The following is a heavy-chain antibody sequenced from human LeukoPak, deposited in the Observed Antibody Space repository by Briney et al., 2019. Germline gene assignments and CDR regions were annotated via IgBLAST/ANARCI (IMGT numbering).Heavy chain of an antibody. V-gene: IGHV1-46*01. CDR2: INPSGGST. CDR1: GYTFTSYY. Sequence: ASVKVSCKESGYTFTSYYMHWVRQAPGQELEWMAIINPSGGSTSYAQKFQGRVTMTRDTSTSTVYMELSSLRSEDTAVYYCAREPLGGSPVRSFDHWGQGTLVTVSS. CDR3: AREPLGGSPVRSFDH. J-gene: IGHJ4*02. D-gene: IGHD1-26*01.